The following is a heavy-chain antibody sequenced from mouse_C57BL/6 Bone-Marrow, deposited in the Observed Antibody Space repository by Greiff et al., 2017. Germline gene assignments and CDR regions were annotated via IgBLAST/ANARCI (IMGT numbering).Heavy chain of an antibody. CDR3: ARKRACDSSFWFAY. J-gene: IGHJ3*01. Sequence: QVQLQQPGTELVKPGASVKLSCKASGYTFTSYWMNWVKQRPGQGLEWIGKINPSNGGTNYNEKFKSKATLTVDTSSSTAYMQISSLTSEDSAVYYCARKRACDSSFWFAYCGQGTLVTVSA. D-gene: IGHD1-1*01. CDR2: INPSNGGT. V-gene: IGHV1-53*01. CDR1: GYTFTSYW.